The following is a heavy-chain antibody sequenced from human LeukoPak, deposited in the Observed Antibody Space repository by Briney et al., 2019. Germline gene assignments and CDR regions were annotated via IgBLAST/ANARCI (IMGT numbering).Heavy chain of an antibody. CDR3: TSDRSASGSQNY. D-gene: IGHD1-26*01. V-gene: IGHV1-18*01. J-gene: IGHJ4*02. CDR1: GYTFTSYG. CDR2: ISGYNGNT. Sequence: ASVKVSCKTSGYTFTSYGIGWVRQAPGQGLEWMAWISGYNGNTNYAQKLQGRVTVTTDTSTSTAYMELRSLRSDDTAVYYCTSDRSASGSQNYWGQGTLVTVSS.